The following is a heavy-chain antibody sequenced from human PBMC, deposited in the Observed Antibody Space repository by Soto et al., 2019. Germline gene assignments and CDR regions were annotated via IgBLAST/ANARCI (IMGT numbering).Heavy chain of an antibody. J-gene: IGHJ6*02. D-gene: IGHD1-1*01. Sequence: QVQLVESGGGVVQPGRSLRLSCAASAFTLSKFAMHWVRQAPGKGLEWVAVTSKDGSNTYYADSVKGRFTISRDNSKSTLYLQMNSLRTEDTALYYCARGNMDVWGQGTTVTVSS. CDR3: ARGNMDV. V-gene: IGHV3-30-3*01. CDR2: TSKDGSNT. CDR1: AFTLSKFA.